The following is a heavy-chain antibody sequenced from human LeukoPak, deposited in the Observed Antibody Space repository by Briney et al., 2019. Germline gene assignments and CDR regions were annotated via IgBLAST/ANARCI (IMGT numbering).Heavy chain of an antibody. J-gene: IGHJ4*02. Sequence: GESLKISCKGSGYSFTTYWIGWVRQMPGKGLEYMGIINPGDSGTRYSPSFQGQVTISADNSISTAYLQWSSLKASDTAMYYCARRAHSGAMITLDYWGQGTLVTVSS. D-gene: IGHD5-12*01. V-gene: IGHV5-51*01. CDR1: GYSFTTYW. CDR2: INPGDSGT. CDR3: ARRAHSGAMITLDY.